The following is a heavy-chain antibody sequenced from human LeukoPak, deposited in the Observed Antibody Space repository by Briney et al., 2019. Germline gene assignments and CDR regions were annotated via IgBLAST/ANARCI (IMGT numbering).Heavy chain of an antibody. J-gene: IGHJ1*01. CDR3: ATYSILNAREFRY. Sequence: RSGGSLRLSCAASRFTFNTYAMSWIRQAPGKGLEWVANVQHIGGETYYVDSVKGRFTISRDNAKNSVYLQMNSLGADDTAVYYCATYSILNAREFRYWGQGTLVTVTS. CDR2: VQHIGGET. D-gene: IGHD4-11*01. V-gene: IGHV3-7*01. CDR1: RFTFNTYA.